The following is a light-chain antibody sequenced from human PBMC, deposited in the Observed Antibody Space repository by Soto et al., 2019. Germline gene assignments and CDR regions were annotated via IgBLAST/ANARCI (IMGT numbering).Light chain of an antibody. CDR1: SSNIGSNT. V-gene: IGLV1-44*01. J-gene: IGLJ3*02. CDR3: AAWEDSLNGWV. Sequence: QSVLTQPPSASGTPGQRVTLSCSGSSSNIGSNTVNWYQQLPGTAPKLLIYSNNQRPSGVPDRLSGSKSGTSASLAISGLQSEDEADYYCAAWEDSLNGWVFGGGTKLTVL. CDR2: SNN.